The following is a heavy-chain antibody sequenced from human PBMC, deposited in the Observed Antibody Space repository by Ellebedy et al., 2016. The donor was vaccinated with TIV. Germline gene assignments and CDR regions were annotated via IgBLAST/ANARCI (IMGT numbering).Heavy chain of an antibody. D-gene: IGHD3-22*01. Sequence: ASVKVSXXASGYTFTNYDINWVRQATGQGLEWMGWVNPNSGNTGYAQKFQGRVTMTRNTSISTAYMDLSSLTSEDTAVYYFARASAYSSGYYLYNWFDPWGQGTLVTVSS. J-gene: IGHJ5*02. CDR1: GYTFTNYD. CDR2: VNPNSGNT. V-gene: IGHV1-8*01. CDR3: ARASAYSSGYYLYNWFDP.